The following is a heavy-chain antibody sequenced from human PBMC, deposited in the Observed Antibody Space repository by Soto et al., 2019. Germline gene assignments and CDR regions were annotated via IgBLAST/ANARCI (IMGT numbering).Heavy chain of an antibody. CDR3: ARAPGMAAAGTPHH. J-gene: IGHJ5*02. CDR2: IKQDGSEK. V-gene: IGHV3-7*01. Sequence: GGSLRLSCAASGFTFGSYWMSWVRQAPGKGLEWVANIKQDGSEKYYVDSLKGRFTISRDNAKDSLYLQMNSLRAEDTAVYYCARAPGMAAAGTPHHWGQGTLVTVSS. CDR1: GFTFGSYW. D-gene: IGHD6-13*01.